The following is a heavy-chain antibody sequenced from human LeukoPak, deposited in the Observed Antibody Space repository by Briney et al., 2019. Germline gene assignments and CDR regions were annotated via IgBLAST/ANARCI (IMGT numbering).Heavy chain of an antibody. D-gene: IGHD5-24*01. CDR1: GYTFTGYY. CDR3: ARDRGASHLHYYYYYGMDV. CDR2: INPNSGGT. Sequence: GASVKVSCKASGYTFTGYYMHWVRQAPGQGLEWMGWINPNSGGTNYAQKFQGRVTMTRDTSTSTAYMELSRLRSDDTAVYYCARDRGASHLHYYYYYGMDVWGQGTTVTVSS. J-gene: IGHJ6*02. V-gene: IGHV1-2*02.